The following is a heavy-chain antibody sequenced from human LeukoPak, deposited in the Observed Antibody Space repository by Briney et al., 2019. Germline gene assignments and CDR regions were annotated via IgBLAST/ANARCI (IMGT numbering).Heavy chain of an antibody. CDR2: IKRDGSEK. V-gene: IGHV3-7*05. Sequence: GGSLRLSCAASGFTFSSYWMSWVHQAPGKGLEWVAKIKRDGSEKYYVDSVKGRFTISRDNAENSLYLQMNSLRAEDTAVYYCARARDYGSGKANAFDIWGQGTMVTVSS. CDR3: ARARDYGSGKANAFDI. D-gene: IGHD3-10*01. J-gene: IGHJ3*02. CDR1: GFTFSSYW.